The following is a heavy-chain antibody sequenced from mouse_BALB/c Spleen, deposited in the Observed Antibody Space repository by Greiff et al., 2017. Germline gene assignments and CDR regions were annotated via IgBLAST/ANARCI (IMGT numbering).Heavy chain of an antibody. V-gene: IGHV1-15*01. CDR2: IDPETGGT. CDR1: GYTFTDYE. Sequence: QVQLQQSGAELVRPGASVTLSCKASGYTFTDYEIHWVKQTPVHGLEWIGAIDPETGGTAYNQKFKGKATLTADKSSSTAYMELRSLTSEDSAVYYCTREGDIYWGQGTLVTVSA. CDR3: TREGDIY. J-gene: IGHJ3*01. D-gene: IGHD3-3*01.